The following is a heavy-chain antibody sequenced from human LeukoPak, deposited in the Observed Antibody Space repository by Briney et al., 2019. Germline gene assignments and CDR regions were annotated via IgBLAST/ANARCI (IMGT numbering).Heavy chain of an antibody. D-gene: IGHD2-21*01. Sequence: GGSLRLSCAASGFTFSSYAMSWVRQAPGKGLEWVSTISASGGTTYYADSVKGRFTISRDNSKNTLYLQMNSLRAEDTAVYYCAKDPHAYCGGDCYFSWGQGTLVTVSS. CDR3: AKDPHAYCGGDCYFS. V-gene: IGHV3-23*01. J-gene: IGHJ4*02. CDR1: GFTFSSYA. CDR2: ISASGGTT.